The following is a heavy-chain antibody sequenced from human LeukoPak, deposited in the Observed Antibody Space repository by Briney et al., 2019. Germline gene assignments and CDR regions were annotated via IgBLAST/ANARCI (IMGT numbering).Heavy chain of an antibody. Sequence: PAGSLTLSCAASGFTLSNNGMHWLRQAPGKGLGWVAVIWYDASSKYYADSVEGRFTISRDSSKNTLYLQMNSLRDEDTAVYYCARAYRNWYFDLWGRGTLVTVSS. D-gene: IGHD3-16*02. CDR3: ARAYRNWYFDL. V-gene: IGHV3-33*01. CDR2: IWYDASSK. CDR1: GFTLSNNG. J-gene: IGHJ2*01.